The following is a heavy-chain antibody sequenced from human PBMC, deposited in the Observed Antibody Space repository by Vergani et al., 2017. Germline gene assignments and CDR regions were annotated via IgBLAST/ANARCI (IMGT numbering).Heavy chain of an antibody. D-gene: IGHD2-15*01. Sequence: QVQLVESGGGVVQPGRSLRLSCAASGFTFSSYGMHWVRQAPGKGLEWVAVISYDGSNKYYADSVKGRFTISRDNSKNTLYLQMNSLRSEDTAVYYCAVPIAYGGWFDPWGQGTLVTVSS. V-gene: IGHV3-30*03. CDR1: GFTFSSYG. J-gene: IGHJ5*02. CDR3: AVPIAYGGWFDP. CDR2: ISYDGSNK.